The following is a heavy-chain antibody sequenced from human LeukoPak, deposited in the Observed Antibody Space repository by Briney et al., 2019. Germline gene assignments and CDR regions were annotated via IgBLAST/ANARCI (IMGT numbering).Heavy chain of an antibody. Sequence: PSETLSLTCTVSGGSISSGGYYWSWIRQHPGTGLEWIGYIYYSGSTYYNPSLKSRVTISVDTSKNQFSLKLSSVTAADTAVYYCARGGSRLATAGDLDYWGQGALVTVSS. D-gene: IGHD2-21*02. CDR3: ARGGSRLATAGDLDY. CDR1: GGSISSGGYY. CDR2: IYYSGST. J-gene: IGHJ4*02. V-gene: IGHV4-31*03.